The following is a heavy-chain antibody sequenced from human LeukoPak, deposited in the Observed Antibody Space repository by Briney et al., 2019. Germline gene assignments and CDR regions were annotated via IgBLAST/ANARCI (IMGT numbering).Heavy chain of an antibody. J-gene: IGHJ4*02. CDR1: GFTFSRYS. D-gene: IGHD3-22*01. CDR3: ARDGVYYDSSGLDY. V-gene: IGHV3-48*04. CDR2: ISSSSSTI. Sequence: GGSLRLSCAASGFTFSRYSVNWVRQAPGKGLEWVAYISSSSSTIYYADSVKGRFTISRDNAKNSLYLQMNSLRAEDTAVFYCARDGVYYDSSGLDYWGQGTLVTVSS.